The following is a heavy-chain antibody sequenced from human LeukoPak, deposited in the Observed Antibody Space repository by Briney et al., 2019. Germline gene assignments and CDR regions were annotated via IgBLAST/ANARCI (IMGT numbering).Heavy chain of an antibody. J-gene: IGHJ5*02. CDR2: ISWNSGSI. CDR1: GFTFDDYA. Sequence: PGGSLRLSCAASGFTFDDYAMHWVRQAPGKGLEWVSGISWNSGSIGYADSVKGRFTISRDNAKNSLYLQMNSLRAEDTALYYCARTHLGSFDPWGQGTLVTVSS. V-gene: IGHV3-9*01. CDR3: ARTHLGSFDP. D-gene: IGHD1-14*01.